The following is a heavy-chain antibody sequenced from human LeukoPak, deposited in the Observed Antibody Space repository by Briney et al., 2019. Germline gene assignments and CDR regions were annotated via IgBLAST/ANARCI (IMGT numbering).Heavy chain of an antibody. CDR1: GYTFTSYY. CDR3: ARTGDFWSGYSDY. J-gene: IGHJ4*02. Sequence: ASVKVSCKASGYTFTSYYINWVRQATGQGLEWMGWMNPNSGNTGYAQKFQGRVTITRNTSISTAYMELSSLRSEDTAVYYCARTGDFWSGYSDYWGQGTLVTVSS. D-gene: IGHD3-3*01. V-gene: IGHV1-8*03. CDR2: MNPNSGNT.